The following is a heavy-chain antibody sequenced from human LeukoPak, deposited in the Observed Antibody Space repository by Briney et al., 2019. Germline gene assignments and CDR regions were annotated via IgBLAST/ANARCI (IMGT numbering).Heavy chain of an antibody. CDR3: ARESGSSWYKTHFDY. Sequence: SSETLSLTCTVSGGSISSYYWSWIRQPAGKGLEWIGRIYTSGSTNYNPSLKGRVTMSVDTSKNQFSLKLSSVTAADTAVYYCARESGSSWYKTHFDYWGQGTLVTVSS. CDR1: GGSISSYY. CDR2: IYTSGST. V-gene: IGHV4-4*07. J-gene: IGHJ4*02. D-gene: IGHD6-13*01.